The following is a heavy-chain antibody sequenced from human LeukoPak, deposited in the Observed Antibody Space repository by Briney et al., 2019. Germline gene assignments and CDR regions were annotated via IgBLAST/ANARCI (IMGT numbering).Heavy chain of an antibody. CDR1: GYTFTGYY. D-gene: IGHD2-21*02. V-gene: IGHV1-2*02. CDR3: ARTDGIVVVTASVAVFDP. J-gene: IGHJ5*02. CDR2: INPNSGGT. Sequence: ASVRGSCKASGYTFTGYYMHWVRQAPGQGLELMGWINPNSGGTNYAQKFQGRVTMTRDTSISTAYMELSRLRSDDTAVYYCARTDGIVVVTASVAVFDPWGQGTLVTVSS.